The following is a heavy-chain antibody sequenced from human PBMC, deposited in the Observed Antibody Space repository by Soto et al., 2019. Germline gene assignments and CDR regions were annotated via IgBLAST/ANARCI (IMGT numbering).Heavy chain of an antibody. CDR1: GFTFSSYA. Sequence: GGSLRLSCAASGFTFSSYAMSWVRQAPGKGLEWVSAISGSGGSTYYADSVKGRFTISRDNSKNTLYLQMNSLRAEDTAVYYCAKWRSVLLWFGEPNASFDYWGQGTLVTVSS. D-gene: IGHD3-10*01. J-gene: IGHJ4*02. CDR3: AKWRSVLLWFGEPNASFDY. CDR2: ISGSGGST. V-gene: IGHV3-23*01.